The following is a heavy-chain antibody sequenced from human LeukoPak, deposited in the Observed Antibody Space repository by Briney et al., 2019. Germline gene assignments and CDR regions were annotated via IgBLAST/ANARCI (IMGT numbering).Heavy chain of an antibody. D-gene: IGHD3-9*01. CDR2: IYYSGST. J-gene: IGHJ5*02. Sequence: PSQTLSLTCTVSGGSISSGDYYWSWIRQPPGKGLEWIGYIYYSGSTYYNPSLKSRVTISVDTSKNQFSLKLSSVTAADTAVYYCARDPRRYGWFDPWGQGTLVTVSS. CDR1: GGSISSGDYY. CDR3: ARDPRRYGWFDP. V-gene: IGHV4-30-4*01.